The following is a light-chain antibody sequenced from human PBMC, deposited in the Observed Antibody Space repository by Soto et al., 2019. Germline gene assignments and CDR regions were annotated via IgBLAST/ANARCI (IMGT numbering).Light chain of an antibody. Sequence: EIVLTQSPGTLSLSPGERATLSCRASQSVSSNYLAWYQQKPGQAPRLLIYDASTRATGIPDRFSGSGSGTDFTLIISRLEPEDFAVYYCQQYGSSPPRTFGQGTKVEVK. V-gene: IGKV3-20*01. CDR2: DAS. CDR3: QQYGSSPPRT. J-gene: IGKJ1*01. CDR1: QSVSSNY.